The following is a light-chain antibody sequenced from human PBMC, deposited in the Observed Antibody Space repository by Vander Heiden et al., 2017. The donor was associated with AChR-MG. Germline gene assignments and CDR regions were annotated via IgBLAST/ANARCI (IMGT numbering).Light chain of an antibody. CDR3: QQRSKWPLT. J-gene: IGKJ4*01. CDR2: GES. V-gene: IGKV3-11*01. CDR1: PSISNF. Sequence: EIVLTQSPATLSSSPGERATLSRTATPSISNFVAWYQQKPGQPPRLLIYGESNRATGIPARFSGSGSGTDFTLAISSLEPEDFAVYYCQQRSKWPLTFGGGTKVEIK.